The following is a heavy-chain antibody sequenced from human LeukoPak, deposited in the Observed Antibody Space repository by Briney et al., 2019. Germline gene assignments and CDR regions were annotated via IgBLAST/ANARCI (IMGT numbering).Heavy chain of an antibody. V-gene: IGHV3-74*01. CDR1: GFTFSDYW. J-gene: IGHJ4*02. D-gene: IGHD3-3*01. CDR3: ARDYDHSFDY. CDR2: INTDGSIT. Sequence: GGSLRLSCAASGFTFSDYWIHWVRQAPGKGLVWVSRINTDGSITNYADSVKGRFSISRDNAKNTLYLQMSSLRAEDTAVYYCARDYDHSFDYWGQGILVTVSS.